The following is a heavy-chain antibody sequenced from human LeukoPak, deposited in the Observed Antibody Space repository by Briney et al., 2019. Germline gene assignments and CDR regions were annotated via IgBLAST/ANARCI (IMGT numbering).Heavy chain of an antibody. J-gene: IGHJ5*02. Sequence: GRSLRLSCAASGFTFDDYAMHWVRQAPRKGLEWVSGISWNSGSIGYADPVKGRFTISRDNAKNSQYLQMNSLRAEDTALYYCAKGSSGYYNWFDPWGQGTLVTVSS. CDR1: GFTFDDYA. CDR2: ISWNSGSI. V-gene: IGHV3-9*01. D-gene: IGHD3-22*01. CDR3: AKGSSGYYNWFDP.